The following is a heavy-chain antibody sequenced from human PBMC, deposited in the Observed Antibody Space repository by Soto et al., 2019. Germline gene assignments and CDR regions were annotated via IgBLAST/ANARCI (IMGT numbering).Heavy chain of an antibody. D-gene: IGHD2-15*01. CDR1: GFTFSSYS. CDR3: AREVKEYCSGGSCYFGNWLDP. J-gene: IGHJ5*02. V-gene: IGHV3-21*01. Sequence: PGGSLRLSCAASGFTFSSYSMNWVRQAPGKGLEWVSSISSSSSYIYYADSVKGRFTISRDNAKNSLYLQMNSLRAEDTAVYYCAREVKEYCSGGSCYFGNWLDPWGQGTLVTVSS. CDR2: ISSSSSYI.